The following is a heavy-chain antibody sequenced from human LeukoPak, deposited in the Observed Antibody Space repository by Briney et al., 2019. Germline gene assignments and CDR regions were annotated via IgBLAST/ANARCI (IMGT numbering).Heavy chain of an antibody. CDR3: AKGTSVAGIFDYFDY. CDR1: GFTFSSYS. Sequence: HSGGSLRLSCAASGFTFSSYSMNWVRQAPGKGLEWVSTISGSGGSTYYADSVKGRYTISRDNSKNTLYLQMNSLRAEDTAVYYCAKGTSVAGIFDYFDYWGQGTLVTVSS. J-gene: IGHJ4*02. V-gene: IGHV3-23*01. CDR2: ISGSGGST. D-gene: IGHD6-19*01.